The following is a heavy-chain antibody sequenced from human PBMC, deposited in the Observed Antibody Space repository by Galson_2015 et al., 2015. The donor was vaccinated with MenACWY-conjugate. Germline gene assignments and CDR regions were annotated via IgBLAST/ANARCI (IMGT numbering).Heavy chain of an antibody. Sequence: SGSTYYNPSLKSRVTISVDRSKNQFSLKLSSVTPEDTAVYYCARGVGDGYSPNFDIWGQGTLVTVSS. V-gene: IGHV4-30-4*05. CDR3: ARGVGDGYSPNFDI. CDR2: SGST. D-gene: IGHD5-24*01. J-gene: IGHJ4*02.